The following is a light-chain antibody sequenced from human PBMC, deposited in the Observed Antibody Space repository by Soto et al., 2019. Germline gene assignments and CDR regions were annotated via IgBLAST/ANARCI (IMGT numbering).Light chain of an antibody. V-gene: IGKV4-1*01. Sequence: DIVMTQSPNSLPVSLGEKSTINCKSNHHVLYSSNNKNYLAWYQQKPGQPPKLLIYWASTRESGVPDRFSGSGSGTDFTLTISSLQAEDVAVYYCQQYYSTPRTFGQGTKVDIK. J-gene: IGKJ1*01. CDR3: QQYYSTPRT. CDR1: HHVLYSSNNKNY. CDR2: WAS.